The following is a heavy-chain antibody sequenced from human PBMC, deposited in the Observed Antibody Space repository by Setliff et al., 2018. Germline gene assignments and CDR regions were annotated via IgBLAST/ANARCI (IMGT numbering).Heavy chain of an antibody. CDR3: ARGQTVGPNSGKDY. Sequence: ASVKVSCKASGYIFTSYGFSWVRQAPGQGLEWMGWISTYNGKTNYAQKFQGRVTMTTDTSTSTAYMELSSLRSEDSSMYYCARGQTVGPNSGKDYWGQGTLVTVSS. CDR1: GYIFTSYG. J-gene: IGHJ4*02. CDR2: ISTYNGKT. V-gene: IGHV1-18*01. D-gene: IGHD1-26*01.